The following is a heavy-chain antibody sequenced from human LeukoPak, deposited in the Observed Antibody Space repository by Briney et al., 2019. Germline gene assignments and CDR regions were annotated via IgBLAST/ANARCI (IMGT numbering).Heavy chain of an antibody. CDR1: GYTFTNYG. V-gene: IGHV1-18*01. D-gene: IGHD1-1*01. J-gene: IGHJ4*02. Sequence: GPSVKVSCKASGYTFTNYGVSWVRQAPGQGLEWMGWISAYNGYTNYAQKLQGRLIMTTDTSTSTAYMELRSLRSDDTAVYYCARVDSWKVFDYWGQGTLVTVSS. CDR3: ARVDSWKVFDY. CDR2: ISAYNGYT.